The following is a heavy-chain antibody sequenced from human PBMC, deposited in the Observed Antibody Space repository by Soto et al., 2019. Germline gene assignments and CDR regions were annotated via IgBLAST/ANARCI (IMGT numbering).Heavy chain of an antibody. Sequence: GGSLRLSCAASGFTFSSYGMHWVRQAPGKGLEWVAVISYDGSNKYYADSVKGRFTISRDNSKNTLYLQMNSLRAEDTAVYYCARGRFGELLYPRKRNWFDPWGQGTRVTVAS. CDR2: ISYDGSNK. J-gene: IGHJ5*02. D-gene: IGHD3-10*01. CDR1: GFTFSSYG. CDR3: ARGRFGELLYPRKRNWFDP. V-gene: IGHV3-30*03.